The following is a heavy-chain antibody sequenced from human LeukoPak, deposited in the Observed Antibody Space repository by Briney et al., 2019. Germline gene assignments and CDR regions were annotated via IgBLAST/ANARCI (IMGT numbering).Heavy chain of an antibody. CDR3: AREGAYCGGDCYDAFDV. V-gene: IGHV3-21*01. J-gene: IGHJ3*01. D-gene: IGHD2-21*02. CDR1: GFTFSSYS. CDR2: ISSSSSYI. Sequence: GGSLRLSCAASGFTFSSYSMNWVRQAPGKGLEWVSSISSSSSYIYYADSVKGRFTISRDNAKNSLYLQMNSLRAEDTAVYYCAREGAYCGGDCYDAFDVWGQGTMVTVSS.